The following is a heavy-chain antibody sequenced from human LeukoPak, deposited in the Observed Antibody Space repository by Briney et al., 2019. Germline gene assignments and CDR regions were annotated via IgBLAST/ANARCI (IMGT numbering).Heavy chain of an antibody. V-gene: IGHV3-23*01. CDR3: ARSGSGWAFDI. J-gene: IGHJ3*02. CDR2: ISGSGGST. D-gene: IGHD3-3*01. Sequence: GGSLRLSCTASGFTFSSHAMSWVRQAPGKGLEWVARISGSGGSTNYADSVKGRFTISRDNSKNTLYLQMNSLRAEDTAVYYCARSGSGWAFDIWGQGTMVTVSS. CDR1: GFTFSSHA.